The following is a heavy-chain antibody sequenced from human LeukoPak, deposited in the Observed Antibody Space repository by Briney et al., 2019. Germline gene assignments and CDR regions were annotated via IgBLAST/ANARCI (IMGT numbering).Heavy chain of an antibody. Sequence: GGSLRLSCAASGFTFSGSAMHWVRQASGEGLEWVGRIRSKPNSYATAYAASVKGRFTISRDDSKNTAWLQMSSLKTEDTAVYYCTSGYCSGGSCYRVDYWGQGTLVTVSS. CDR2: IRSKPNSYAT. V-gene: IGHV3-73*01. CDR3: TSGYCSGGSCYRVDY. J-gene: IGHJ4*02. CDR1: GFTFSGSA. D-gene: IGHD2-15*01.